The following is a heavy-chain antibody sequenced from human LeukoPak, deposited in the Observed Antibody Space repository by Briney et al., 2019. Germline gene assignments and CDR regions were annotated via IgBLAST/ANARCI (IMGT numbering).Heavy chain of an antibody. Sequence: PGGSLRLSCAASGFTFINYAMTWVRQAPGKGLEWVAAISDSGGYTYYADSVKGRFTISRDNSKNMLYLQMNNLRAEDTAVYYCANFERTVAGPYNWFDPWGQGTLVTVSS. CDR3: ANFERTVAGPYNWFDP. D-gene: IGHD6-19*01. CDR2: ISDSGGYT. V-gene: IGHV3-23*01. J-gene: IGHJ5*02. CDR1: GFTFINYA.